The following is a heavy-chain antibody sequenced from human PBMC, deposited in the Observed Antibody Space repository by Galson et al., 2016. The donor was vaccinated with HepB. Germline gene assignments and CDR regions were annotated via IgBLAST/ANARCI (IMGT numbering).Heavy chain of an antibody. CDR1: GFTSSSYG. V-gene: IGHV3-30*18. J-gene: IGHJ6*02. CDR3: AKDRRYYDSSGYFWEGYYYDGMDV. Sequence: SLRLSCVASGFTSSSYGMHWVRQAPGKGLEWVAVISYDGSDKYYADSVKGRFTISRDNSKNTLNLQMNSLRAEDTAVYYCAKDRRYYDSSGYFWEGYYYDGMDVWGQGTTVTVSS. D-gene: IGHD3-22*01. CDR2: ISYDGSDK.